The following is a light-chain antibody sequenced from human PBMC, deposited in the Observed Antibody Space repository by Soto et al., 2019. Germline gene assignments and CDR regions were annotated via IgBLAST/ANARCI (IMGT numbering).Light chain of an antibody. CDR2: AAS. CDR3: QQSYRTPPT. J-gene: IGKJ2*01. V-gene: IGKV1-39*01. CDR1: QSISSY. Sequence: DIQMTQSPSSLSASVGDRVTITCRASQSISSYLNWYQQKPGKAPKLLIYAASTLQSGVPSRFSGSGSGTDITLTISSLQPEDFATYYCQQSYRTPPTFGQGTKLEIK.